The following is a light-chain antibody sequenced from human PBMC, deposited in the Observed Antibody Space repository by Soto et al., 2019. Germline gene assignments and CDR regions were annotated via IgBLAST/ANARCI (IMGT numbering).Light chain of an antibody. CDR2: GAS. CDR1: QSVNSN. J-gene: IGKJ2*01. CDR3: QQYDNWPPFT. Sequence: EIVMTQSPATLSVSPGDGATLSCRASQSVNSNLAWYQQKPGQAPRLLIYGASTRATGIPVRFSGGGSGTEFTLSISSLQSEDFAVYYCQQYDNWPPFTFGQGTKLELK. V-gene: IGKV3-15*01.